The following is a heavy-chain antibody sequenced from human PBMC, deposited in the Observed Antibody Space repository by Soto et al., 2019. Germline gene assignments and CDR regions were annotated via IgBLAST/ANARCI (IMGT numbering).Heavy chain of an antibody. V-gene: IGHV3-73*01. J-gene: IGHJ4*02. CDR1: GFTFSDSA. Sequence: GGSLRLSCAASGFTFSDSAMHWVRQASGKGLEWVGRIRSKANSYATAYAASVKGRFTISRDDSKNTAYLQMNSLKTEDTAVYYCTRPIAVGESFDYWGQGTLVTVSS. D-gene: IGHD6-19*01. CDR2: IRSKANSYAT. CDR3: TRPIAVGESFDY.